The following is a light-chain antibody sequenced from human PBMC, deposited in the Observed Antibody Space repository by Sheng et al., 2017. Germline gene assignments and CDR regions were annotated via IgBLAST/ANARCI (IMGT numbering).Light chain of an antibody. CDR3: QQYYDTPFT. J-gene: IGKJ5*01. Sequence: DIVMTQSPDSLAVSLGERATINCKSSQSVLYSSNNKNYLAWYQQKPGQPPKLLIYWASTRESGVPDRFSGSGSGTDFTLTISSLQAEDVGVYYCQQYYDTPFTFGQGTHWRLN. CDR2: WAS. V-gene: IGKV4-1*01. CDR1: QSVLYSSNNKNY.